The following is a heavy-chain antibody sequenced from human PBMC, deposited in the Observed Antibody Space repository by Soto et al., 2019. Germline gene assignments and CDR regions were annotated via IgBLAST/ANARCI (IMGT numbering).Heavy chain of an antibody. Sequence: EVQLLESEGGLVQPGGSLRLSCAASGFTFSSYAMSWVRQAPGKGLEWVSAISGSGGSTYYADSVKGRFTISRDNSKNTLYLQMNSLRAEDTAVYYCAKGDSGYDYYYYYYGMDVWGQGTSVTVSS. J-gene: IGHJ6*02. V-gene: IGHV3-23*01. CDR3: AKGDSGYDYYYYYYGMDV. CDR1: GFTFSSYA. CDR2: ISGSGGST. D-gene: IGHD5-12*01.